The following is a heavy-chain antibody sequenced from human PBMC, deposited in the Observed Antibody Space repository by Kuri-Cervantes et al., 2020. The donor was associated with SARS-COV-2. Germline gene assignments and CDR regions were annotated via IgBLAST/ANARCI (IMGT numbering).Heavy chain of an antibody. D-gene: IGHD6-13*01. CDR2: IYYSGST. J-gene: IGHJ4*02. Sequence: CTVSGGSISSSSYYWGWIRQPPGKGLEWIGSIYYSGSTYYNPSLKSRVTISVDTSKNQFSLKLSSVTAADTAVYYCARGIRGSWYVFDYWGQGTLVTVSS. V-gene: IGHV4-39*01. CDR3: ARGIRGSWYVFDY. CDR1: GGSISSSSYY.